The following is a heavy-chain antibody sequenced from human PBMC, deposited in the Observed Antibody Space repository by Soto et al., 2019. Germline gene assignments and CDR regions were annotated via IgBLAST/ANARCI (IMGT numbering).Heavy chain of an antibody. CDR3: ERSKLRYDFWSGYGGGAFDI. CDR1: GGSISSSSYY. Sequence: PSETLSLTGTVSGGSISSSSYYWGWIRQPPGKGLEWIGSIYYSGSTYYNPSLKSRVTIFVDTSKNQFSLKLSSVTAADTAVYYFERSKLRYDFWSGYGGGAFDISGQGTMVTVSS. CDR2: IYYSGST. D-gene: IGHD3-3*01. V-gene: IGHV4-39*01. J-gene: IGHJ3*02.